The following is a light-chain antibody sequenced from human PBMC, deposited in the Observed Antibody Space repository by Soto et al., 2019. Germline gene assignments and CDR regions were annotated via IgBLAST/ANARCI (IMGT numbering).Light chain of an antibody. CDR1: SSNIGANYD. CDR3: QSYDSSLSGWV. J-gene: IGLJ3*02. V-gene: IGLV1-40*01. Sequence: QPVLTQPPSVSGAPGQRVTISCTRSSSNIGANYDVHWYQQLPRTAPKLLIYGNSNRPSGVPDRFSGSKSGTSASLAITGLQPEDEADYYCQSYDSSLSGWVFGGGTKVTVL. CDR2: GNS.